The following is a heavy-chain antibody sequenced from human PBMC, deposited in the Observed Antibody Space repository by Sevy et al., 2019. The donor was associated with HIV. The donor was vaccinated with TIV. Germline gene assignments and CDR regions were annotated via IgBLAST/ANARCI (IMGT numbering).Heavy chain of an antibody. CDR2: FDPEDGET. Sequence: ASVKVSCKVSGYTLTELSMHWVRQAPGKGLEWMGGFDPEDGETIYAQKFQGRVTMTEDTSTDTAYMELNSLRSEVTAVYYCATITMVQGVIISLGEWGQGTLVTVSS. J-gene: IGHJ4*02. CDR1: GYTLTELS. CDR3: ATITMVQGVIISLGE. V-gene: IGHV1-24*01. D-gene: IGHD3-10*01.